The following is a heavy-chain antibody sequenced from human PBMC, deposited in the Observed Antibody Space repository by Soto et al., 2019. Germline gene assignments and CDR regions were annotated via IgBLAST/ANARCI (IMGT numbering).Heavy chain of an antibody. V-gene: IGHV3-53*02. J-gene: IGHJ4*02. Sequence: EVQLVETGGGLIQPGGSLRLSCAASGFIVSTNYMSWVRQAPGKGLEWVSVIYSDGNTFYADSVKGRFTISRDNSKNTLSLQMNSLRAGDTAVYYCAGDGGGGYYDRSGYMGVWGQGTLVTVSS. CDR3: AGDGGGGYYDRSGYMGV. CDR1: GFIVSTNY. CDR2: IYSDGNT. D-gene: IGHD3-22*01.